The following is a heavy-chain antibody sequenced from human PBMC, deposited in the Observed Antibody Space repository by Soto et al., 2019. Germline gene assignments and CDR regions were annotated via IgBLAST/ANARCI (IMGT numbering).Heavy chain of an antibody. J-gene: IGHJ4*02. Sequence: QITLKESGPTLVKPTQTLTLTCNVSGVSLSTGGVGVGWIRQPPGKALEWLALIYCDDDQRCSPSLKSRLTITKDTSKNQVVLTMTNMAPEDTATYYCAHMRAAKFDYWGQGTLVTVSS. V-gene: IGHV2-5*02. CDR3: AHMRAAKFDY. CDR2: IYCDDDQ. D-gene: IGHD2-15*01. CDR1: GVSLSTGGVG.